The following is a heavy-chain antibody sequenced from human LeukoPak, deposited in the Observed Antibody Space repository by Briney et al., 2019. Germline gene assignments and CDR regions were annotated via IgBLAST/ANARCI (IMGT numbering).Heavy chain of an antibody. CDR3: ARDQDIYDSSGTAPAFDI. CDR1: GGSIRSGSYN. V-gene: IGHV4-61*02. D-gene: IGHD3-22*01. CDR2: IYTSGST. Sequence: PSETLSLTCTVSGGSIRSGSYNWSWIRQPAGKGLEWIGRIYTSGSTNYNPSLKSRVTISVDTSKNQFSLKLSSVTAADTAVYYCARDQDIYDSSGTAPAFDIWGQGTMVTVSS. J-gene: IGHJ3*02.